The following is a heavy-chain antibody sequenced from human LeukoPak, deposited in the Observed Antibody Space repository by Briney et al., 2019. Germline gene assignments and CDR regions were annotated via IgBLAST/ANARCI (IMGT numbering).Heavy chain of an antibody. J-gene: IGHJ4*02. CDR1: GFTFSSYW. D-gene: IGHD3-16*01. V-gene: IGHV3-7*01. Sequence: GGSLRLSCASSGFTFSSYWMSWVRQAPGKGLESVANIKQDGSEKYYVDSVKGRFTISRDNAKNSLYLQMNSLRAEDTAVYYCARGSDYPVPPEEYYFDYWGQGTLVTVSS. CDR3: ARGSDYPVPPEEYYFDY. CDR2: IKQDGSEK.